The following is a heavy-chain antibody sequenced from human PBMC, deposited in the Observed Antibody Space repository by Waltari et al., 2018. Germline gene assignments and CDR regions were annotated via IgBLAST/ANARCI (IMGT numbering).Heavy chain of an antibody. V-gene: IGHV1-69*10. Sequence: QVQLVQSGAEVKKPGSSVKVSCKASGGTFSSYAISLVRQAPGQGLEWMGGIIPILGIANYAQKFQGRVTITADKSTSTAYMELSSLRSEDTAVYYCAAGYYDILTGYSDAFDIWGQGTMVTVSS. CDR2: IIPILGIA. D-gene: IGHD3-9*01. J-gene: IGHJ3*02. CDR3: AAGYYDILTGYSDAFDI. CDR1: GGTFSSYA.